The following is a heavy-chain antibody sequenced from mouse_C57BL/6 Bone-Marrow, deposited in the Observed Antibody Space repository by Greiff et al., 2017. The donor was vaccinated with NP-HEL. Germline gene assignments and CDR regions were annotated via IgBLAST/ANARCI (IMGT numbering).Heavy chain of an antibody. V-gene: IGHV1-72*01. D-gene: IGHD1-1*01. CDR2: IDPNSGGT. J-gene: IGHJ2*01. CDR3: AKSYYYGSLYYFDY. CDR1: GYTFTSYW. Sequence: QVQLQQPGAELVKPGASVELSCKASGYTFTSYWMHWVKQRPGRGLEWIGRIDPNSGGTKYNEKFKSKATLTVDKPSITAYMQLSSLTSEDSAVYYFAKSYYYGSLYYFDYWGQGTTLTVSS.